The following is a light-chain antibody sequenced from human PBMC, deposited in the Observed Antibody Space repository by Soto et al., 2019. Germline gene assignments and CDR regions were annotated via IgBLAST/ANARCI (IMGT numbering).Light chain of an antibody. CDR2: EVN. CDR3: SSHNPIGTLQI. CDR1: NSDVGGYNY. V-gene: IGLV2-11*01. J-gene: IGLJ1*01. Sequence: QSALTQPRSVSGSPGQSVSISCTGTNSDVGGYNYLSWYQQYPGKAPKLIIFEVNKRPSGVPNRFSGSKSGNTASLTISALQADDEADYYCSSHNPIGTLQIFGPGTKVTVL.